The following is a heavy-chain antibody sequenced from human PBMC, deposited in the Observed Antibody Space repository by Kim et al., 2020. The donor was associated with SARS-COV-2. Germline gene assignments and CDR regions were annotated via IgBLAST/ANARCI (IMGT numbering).Heavy chain of an antibody. CDR3: ATDNLLSSGWYYFDY. Sequence: VPVKSRITINPDTSKNQFSLQLNSVTPEDTAVYYCATDNLLSSGWYYFDYWGQGTLVTVSS. D-gene: IGHD6-19*01. J-gene: IGHJ4*02. V-gene: IGHV6-1*01.